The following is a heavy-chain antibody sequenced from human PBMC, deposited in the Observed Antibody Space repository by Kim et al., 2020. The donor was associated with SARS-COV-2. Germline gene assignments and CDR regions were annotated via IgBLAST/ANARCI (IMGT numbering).Heavy chain of an antibody. J-gene: IGHJ6*03. CDR1: GVSTSSSSYC. Sequence: SETLSLICSVSGVSTSSSSYCWGWIRQPPGKGLEWIGSMCYTGRTNYNPSLMSRVTISVDTSKDELSLKLASVTAADTAVYYCVSGGYSSGWNRVGADFYYYMDVWGKGTMVTVSS. V-gene: IGHV4-39*01. CDR2: MCYTGRT. CDR3: VSGGYSSGWNRVGADFYYYMDV. D-gene: IGHD6-19*01.